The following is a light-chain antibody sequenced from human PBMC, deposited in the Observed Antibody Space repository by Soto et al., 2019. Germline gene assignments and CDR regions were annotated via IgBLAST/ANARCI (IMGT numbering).Light chain of an antibody. V-gene: IGLV8-61*01. CDR2: STN. J-gene: IGLJ3*02. CDR1: SGSVSTSSY. Sequence: QTVVTQEPSFSVSPGGTVTLTCGLSSGSVSTSSYPSWYQQTPGQAPRTLIYSTNTRSSGVPDRFSGSILGNKAALTITGAQADDESNYYCVLYLGSGSHWVFGGGTKLTVL. CDR3: VLYLGSGSHWV.